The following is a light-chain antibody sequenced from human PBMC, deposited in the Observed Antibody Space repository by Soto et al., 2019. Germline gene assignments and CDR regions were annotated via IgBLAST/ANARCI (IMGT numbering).Light chain of an antibody. CDR1: QSISGW. Sequence: DIQMTQSPPTLSASVGDRVTLTCRASQSISGWLAWYQQKPGKAPKLLIYDASTLESGVPSRFSGSGSGTEFPLTISSLQPEDFATYYCNKYNTYSQTFGQGTKVEI. V-gene: IGKV1-5*01. J-gene: IGKJ1*01. CDR3: NKYNTYSQT. CDR2: DAS.